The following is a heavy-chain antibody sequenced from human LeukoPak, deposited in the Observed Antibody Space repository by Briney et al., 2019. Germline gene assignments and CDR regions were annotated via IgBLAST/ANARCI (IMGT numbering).Heavy chain of an antibody. CDR2: IYYSGTT. CDR1: GRSISSDY. CDR3: ARGANWGSPDY. J-gene: IGHJ4*02. V-gene: IGHV4-59*01. D-gene: IGHD7-27*01. Sequence: PSASLSLTCTVSGRSISSDYWSWIRQSPGKGLEWIGYIYYSGTTSYNPSLKSRVTISLDTSKKQFSLKLSSVTAADTAVYYCARGANWGSPDYWGQGTLVTVSS.